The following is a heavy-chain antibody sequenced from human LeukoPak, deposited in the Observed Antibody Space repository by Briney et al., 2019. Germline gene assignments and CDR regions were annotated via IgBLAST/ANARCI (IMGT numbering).Heavy chain of an antibody. CDR3: ATEGVTSFDY. J-gene: IGHJ4*02. D-gene: IGHD4-17*01. V-gene: IGHV1-8*01. Sequence: ASVKVSCKASGYNFTSFDINWVRQAPGQGLERMGWLNPNSGYTGYAQKFQGRLTMTSDTSISTAYMELSSLRLDDTAVYYCATEGVTSFDYWGRGTLVTVSS. CDR1: GYNFTSFD. CDR2: LNPNSGYT.